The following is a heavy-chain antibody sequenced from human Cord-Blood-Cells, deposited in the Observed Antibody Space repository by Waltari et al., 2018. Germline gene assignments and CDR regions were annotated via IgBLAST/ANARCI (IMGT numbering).Heavy chain of an antibody. V-gene: IGHV3-9*03. J-gene: IGHJ6*03. CDR2: ISWNSGSI. D-gene: IGHD6-19*01. CDR1: GFTFDDYA. CDR3: AKDISGYYYYYYMDV. Sequence: EVQLVESGGGLVQPGRSLRLSCAASGFTFDDYAMHWVRQAPGKGLEWVSGISWNSGSIGYADSVKCRFTISRDNAKNSLYLQMNSLRAEDMALYYCAKDISGYYYYYYMDVWGKGTTVTVSS.